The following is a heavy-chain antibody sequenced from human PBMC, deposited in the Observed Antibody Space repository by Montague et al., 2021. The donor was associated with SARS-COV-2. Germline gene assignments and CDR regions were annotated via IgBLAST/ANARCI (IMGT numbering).Heavy chain of an antibody. CDR3: ARDRDWDDWCGMDV. J-gene: IGHJ6*02. CDR1: GFICSSYE. D-gene: IGHD2-21*01. V-gene: IGHV3-48*03. Sequence: SLRLSCSASGFICSSYEMNWVRQAPGKGLEWISYISSSGGGSTKXYTDSVKGRFTISRDNAKNSLYLQMNSLRVEGTAIYYCARDRDWDDWCGMDVWGQGTTVTVSS. CDR2: ISSSGGGSTK.